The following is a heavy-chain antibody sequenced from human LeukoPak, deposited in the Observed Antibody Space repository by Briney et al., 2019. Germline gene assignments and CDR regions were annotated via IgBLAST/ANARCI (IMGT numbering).Heavy chain of an antibody. CDR2: MNPNSGNT. D-gene: IGHD6-13*01. Sequence: ASVKVSCKASGYTFTSYDINWVRQATGQGLEWMGWMNPNSGNTGYAQKFQGRVTMTRNTSISTAYMELSSLRSEDTAVYYCARGRGSSPTSHFDYWGQGTLVTVSS. V-gene: IGHV1-8*01. CDR3: ARGRGSSPTSHFDY. J-gene: IGHJ4*02. CDR1: GYTFTSYD.